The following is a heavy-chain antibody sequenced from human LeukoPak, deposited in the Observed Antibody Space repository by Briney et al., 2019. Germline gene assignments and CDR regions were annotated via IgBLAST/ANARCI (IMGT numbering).Heavy chain of an antibody. Sequence: RASVKVSCKASGYTFTSYGISWVRQAPGQGLEWMGWISAYNGNTNYAQKLQGRVTMTTDTSTSTAYMELRSLRSDDTAVYYCATSGIGPAAGYYYYGMDVWGQGTTVTVPS. J-gene: IGHJ6*02. D-gene: IGHD2-2*01. V-gene: IGHV1-18*01. CDR3: ATSGIGPAAGYYYYGMDV. CDR1: GYTFTSYG. CDR2: ISAYNGNT.